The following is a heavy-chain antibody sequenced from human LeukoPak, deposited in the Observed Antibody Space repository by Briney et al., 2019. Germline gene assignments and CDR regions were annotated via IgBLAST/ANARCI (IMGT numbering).Heavy chain of an antibody. Sequence: ASVKVSFKASGYTFTDYYMHWVRPAPGQGLEWMGWINPNSGGTNYAQKFQGRVTMTRDTSISTAYTELSRLRSDDTAVYYCAIATRETYYYARWGQGTMVTVSS. CDR1: GYTFTDYY. CDR3: AIATRETYYYAR. J-gene: IGHJ3*01. CDR2: INPNSGGT. V-gene: IGHV1-2*02. D-gene: IGHD3-10*01.